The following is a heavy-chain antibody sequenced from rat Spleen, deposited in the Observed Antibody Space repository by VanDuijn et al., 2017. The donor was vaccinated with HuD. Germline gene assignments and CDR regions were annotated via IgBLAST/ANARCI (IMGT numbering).Heavy chain of an antibody. CDR1: GSIFSDYY. Sequence: EVQLVESGGGLVQPGRPLKLSCAASGSIFSDYYMAWVRQAPKKGLEWVATISFENYSTYYGDSVKGRFTISRDNAKSTLYLQMDSLRSEDTATYYCARQGTRWYYFDHWGQGVMVTVSS. CDR3: ARQGTRWYYFDH. J-gene: IGHJ2*01. CDR2: ISFENYST. V-gene: IGHV5-22*01. D-gene: IGHD1-12*01.